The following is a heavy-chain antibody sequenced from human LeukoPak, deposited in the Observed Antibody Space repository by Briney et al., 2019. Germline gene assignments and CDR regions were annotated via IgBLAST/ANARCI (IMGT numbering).Heavy chain of an antibody. CDR3: ARGPSSSWFFDY. Sequence: SETLSLTCTVSGGSISSYYWSWIRQPAGKGLEWIGRIYTSGSTNYDPSLKSRVTMSVDTSKNQFSLKLSSVTAADTAVYYCARGPSSSWFFDYWGQGTLVTVSS. CDR1: GGSISSYY. CDR2: IYTSGST. V-gene: IGHV4-4*07. D-gene: IGHD6-13*01. J-gene: IGHJ4*02.